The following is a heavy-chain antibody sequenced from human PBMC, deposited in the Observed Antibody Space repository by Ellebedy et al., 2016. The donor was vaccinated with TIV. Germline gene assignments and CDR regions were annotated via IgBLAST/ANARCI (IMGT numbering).Heavy chain of an antibody. CDR1: GFTFSTYW. CDR3: ARVGPGRGNNWSDL. J-gene: IGHJ5*02. V-gene: IGHV3-7*01. CDR2: INEDGSAK. D-gene: IGHD3-16*01. Sequence: GESLKISCAASGFTFSTYWMTWVRQAPGKGLEWVANINEDGSAKYYVDSMKGRFTISRDNAKNSLYLQMNSLRAEDTAVYYCARVGPGRGNNWSDLWGQGTPVTVSS.